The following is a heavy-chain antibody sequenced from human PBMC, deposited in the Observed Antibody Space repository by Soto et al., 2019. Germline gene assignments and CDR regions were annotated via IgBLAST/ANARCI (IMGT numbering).Heavy chain of an antibody. CDR1: GGSISSYY. J-gene: IGHJ3*02. V-gene: IGHV4-59*01. Sequence: SETLSLTCTVSGGSISSYYWSWIRQPPGKGLEWIGYIYYSGSTNYNPSLKSRVTISVDTSKNQFSLKLSSVTAADTAVYYCAREQIRLDYDFWSGLHAFDIWGQGTMVTVSS. D-gene: IGHD3-3*01. CDR3: AREQIRLDYDFWSGLHAFDI. CDR2: IYYSGST.